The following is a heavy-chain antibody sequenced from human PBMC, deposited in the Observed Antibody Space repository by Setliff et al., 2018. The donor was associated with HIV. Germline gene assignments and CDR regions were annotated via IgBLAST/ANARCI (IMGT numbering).Heavy chain of an antibody. CDR3: ARQFRYPNRAVAGVDY. CDR1: GGSISNNSYY. Sequence: SETLSLTCTVSGGSISNNSYYWGWVRQPPGKGLELIGNLFYNGNTYYNPSLKSRVTISVDTSKNQFSLKLSSVTAADTAIYFCARQFRYPNRAVAGVDYWVQGTLVTVSS. CDR2: LFYNGNT. D-gene: IGHD6-19*01. V-gene: IGHV4-39*01. J-gene: IGHJ4*02.